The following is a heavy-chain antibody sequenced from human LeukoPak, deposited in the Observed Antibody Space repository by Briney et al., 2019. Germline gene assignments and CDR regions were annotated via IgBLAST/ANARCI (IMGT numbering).Heavy chain of an antibody. V-gene: IGHV1-46*02. CDR1: GYNFNDYY. J-gene: IGHJ4*02. Sequence: ASVKVSCKASGYNFNDYYIYWVRQAPGHGLESMGYIHPDGGSTNYAQKFQGRVTMTRDMSTSTVYMELSSLRSEDTAAYYCARGRVTAIFDYWGQGTLVTVSS. CDR2: IHPDGGST. CDR3: ARGRVTAIFDY. D-gene: IGHD2-21*02.